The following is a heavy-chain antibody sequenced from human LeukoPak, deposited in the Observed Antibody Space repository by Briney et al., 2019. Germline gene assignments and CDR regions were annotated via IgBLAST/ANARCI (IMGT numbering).Heavy chain of an antibody. Sequence: PSETLSLTCTVSGGSISSGGYSWSWIRQPPGKGLEWIGYIYHSGSTYYNPSLKSRVTISVDRSKNQFSLKLSSVTAADTAVYYCARGGFLLWFGDLHAFDIWGQGTMVTVSS. J-gene: IGHJ3*02. V-gene: IGHV4-30-2*01. D-gene: IGHD3-10*01. CDR1: GGSISSGGYS. CDR2: IYHSGST. CDR3: ARGGFLLWFGDLHAFDI.